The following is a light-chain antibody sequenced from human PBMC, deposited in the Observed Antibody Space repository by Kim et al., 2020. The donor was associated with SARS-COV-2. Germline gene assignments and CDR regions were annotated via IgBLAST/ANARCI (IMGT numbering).Light chain of an antibody. V-gene: IGKV3-15*01. CDR1: QSVSSN. J-gene: IGKJ4*01. Sequence: EVVVTQSPATLSVSPGERATLSCWASQSVSSNLAWYQQKPGQAPRLLIYGASTRATGIPARFSGSGSGTDFTLTISSLQSEDFAVYYWQQYNNWPLTFGGGTKVDIK. CDR3: QQYNNWPLT. CDR2: GAS.